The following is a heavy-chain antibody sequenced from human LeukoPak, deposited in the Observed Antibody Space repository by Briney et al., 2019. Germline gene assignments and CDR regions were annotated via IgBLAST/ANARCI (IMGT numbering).Heavy chain of an antibody. D-gene: IGHD2-2*01. J-gene: IGHJ3*02. CDR3: ARSGCSSTSCRTLDAFDI. V-gene: IGHV1-69*05. CDR2: IIPIFGTA. Sequence: SVKVSCKASGGTFTSYAISWVRQAPGQGLEWMGGIIPIFGTANYAQKFQGRVAITTDESTSTAYMELSSLRSEDTAVYYCARSGCSSTSCRTLDAFDIWGQGTMVTVSS. CDR1: GGTFTSYA.